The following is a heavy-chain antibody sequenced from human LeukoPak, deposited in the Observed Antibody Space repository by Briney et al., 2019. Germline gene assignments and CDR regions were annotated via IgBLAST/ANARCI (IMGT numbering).Heavy chain of an antibody. J-gene: IGHJ4*02. V-gene: IGHV4-4*07. D-gene: IGHD2-2*01. CDR1: GGSISSYY. Sequence: SETLSLTCTVSGGSISSYYWSWIRQPAGKGLEWIGRIYTSGSTNYNPSLKSRVTISVDTSKNQFSLKLSSVTAADTAVYYCARVSRSSTSWEYYFDYWGQGTLVTVSS. CDR3: ARVSRSSTSWEYYFDY. CDR2: IYTSGST.